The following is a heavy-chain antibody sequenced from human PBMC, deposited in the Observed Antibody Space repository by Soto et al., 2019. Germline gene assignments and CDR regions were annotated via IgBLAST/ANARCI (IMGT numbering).Heavy chain of an antibody. CDR1: GFSFRNYA. Sequence: PGGSLRLSCAASGFSFRNYAMHWVRQAPGKGLEHVSAISGSGDRTHYANSVEDRFITSRDNSKNTLYLQMASLRAEDMGVYYCARTTGAYCGGDCYSDPFDYWGQGTLVTVSS. CDR3: ARTTGAYCGGDCYSDPFDY. D-gene: IGHD2-21*01. J-gene: IGHJ4*02. CDR2: ISGSGDRT. V-gene: IGHV3-64*01.